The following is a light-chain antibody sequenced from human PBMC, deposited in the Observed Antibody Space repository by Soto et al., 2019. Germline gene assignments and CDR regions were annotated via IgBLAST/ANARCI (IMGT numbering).Light chain of an antibody. Sequence: DIQLTQSASSLSASVGDRVTITFRASQGLSSWLAWYQQRPGKAPKLLIYAASNLHSGVPSRFSGSGSGTEFTLTISSLQPDDFATYYCQRYNGYSTWTFGQATKVDIK. CDR1: QGLSSW. CDR3: QRYNGYSTWT. CDR2: AAS. J-gene: IGKJ1*01. V-gene: IGKV1D-16*01.